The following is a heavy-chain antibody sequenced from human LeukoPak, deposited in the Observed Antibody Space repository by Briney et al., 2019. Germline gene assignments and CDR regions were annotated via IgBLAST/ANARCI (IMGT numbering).Heavy chain of an antibody. V-gene: IGHV3-48*03. Sequence: PGGSLRLSCAASGFTFSSYSMNWVRQAPGKGREWLSYTSGSAGTRYYADSVRGRFTISRDNGQNSLYLQMDSLRAEDTAVYYCARSPKGDWGLDYWGQGTRVTVSS. D-gene: IGHD7-27*01. CDR2: TSGSAGTR. CDR3: ARSPKGDWGLDY. CDR1: GFTFSSYS. J-gene: IGHJ4*02.